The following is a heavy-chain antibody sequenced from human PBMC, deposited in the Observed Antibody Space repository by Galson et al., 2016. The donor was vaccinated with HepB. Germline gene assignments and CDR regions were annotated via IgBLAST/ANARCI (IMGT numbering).Heavy chain of an antibody. CDR1: GGSISSSSYY. J-gene: IGHJ5*02. D-gene: IGHD6-19*01. V-gene: IGHV4-39*07. Sequence: ETLSLTCTVSGGSISSSSYYWGWIRQPPGKGLEWLRSIYYSGSTYYNPSLKSRVTISVDTSKNQFSLKLSSVTAADTAVYYCARARYSSGLYNWFDPWGQGTLVTVSS. CDR2: IYYSGST. CDR3: ARARYSSGLYNWFDP.